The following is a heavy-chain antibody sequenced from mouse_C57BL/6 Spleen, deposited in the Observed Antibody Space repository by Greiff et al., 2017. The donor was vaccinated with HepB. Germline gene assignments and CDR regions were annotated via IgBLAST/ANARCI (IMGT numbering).Heavy chain of an antibody. D-gene: IGHD2-2*01. CDR3: ARNTMVTTGEAYYFDY. CDR1: GYAFSSSW. V-gene: IGHV1-82*01. CDR2: IYPGDGDT. J-gene: IGHJ2*01. Sequence: VMLVESGPELVKPGASVKISCKASGYAFSSSWMNWVKQRPGKGLEWIGRIYPGDGDTTYNGKFKGKATLTADKSSSTAYMPLSSLSSEDSAVYFCARNTMVTTGEAYYFDYWGQGTTLTVSS.